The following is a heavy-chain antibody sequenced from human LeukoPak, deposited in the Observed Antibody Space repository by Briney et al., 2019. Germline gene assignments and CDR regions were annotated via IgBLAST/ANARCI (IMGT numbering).Heavy chain of an antibody. Sequence: SETLSLTCTVSGSSFGDYYWSWIRQPAGKGLEWIGRIYTSGSTTYNPSLKSRVTMSVDTSKSQLSLKLSSVTAADTAVYYCARGSIDYDSLKELDYWGQGTLVTVSS. CDR2: IYTSGST. V-gene: IGHV4-4*07. D-gene: IGHD3-22*01. CDR1: GSSFGDYY. J-gene: IGHJ4*02. CDR3: ARGSIDYDSLKELDY.